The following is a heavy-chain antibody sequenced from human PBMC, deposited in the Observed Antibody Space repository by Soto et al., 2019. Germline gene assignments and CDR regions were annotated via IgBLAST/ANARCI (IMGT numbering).Heavy chain of an antibody. J-gene: IGHJ6*03. D-gene: IGHD2-2*01. CDR1: GFTFSGSA. V-gene: IGHV3-73*01. Sequence: GGSLRLSCAASGFTFSGSAMHWVRQASGKGLEWVGRIRSKGNNYATAYGASLKGRFTISRDDSKSTAYLQMNSLNTEDTAVYYCARDDIVVVLMDVWGKGTTVTVSS. CDR3: ARDDIVVVLMDV. CDR2: IRSKGNNYAT.